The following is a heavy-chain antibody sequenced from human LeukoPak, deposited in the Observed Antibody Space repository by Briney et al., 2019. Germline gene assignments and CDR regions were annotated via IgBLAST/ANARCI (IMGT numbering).Heavy chain of an antibody. CDR1: GFTFSSYA. CDR2: ISGSGGST. CDR3: AKDSRLWFGELASYGMDV. Sequence: GGSLRLSCVASGFTFSSYAMSWVRQAPGKGLEWVSAISGSGGSTYYADYVKGRFTISRDNSKNTLYLQMNSVRAEDTAVYYCAKDSRLWFGELASYGMDVWGQGTTVTVSS. V-gene: IGHV3-23*01. J-gene: IGHJ6*02. D-gene: IGHD3-10*01.